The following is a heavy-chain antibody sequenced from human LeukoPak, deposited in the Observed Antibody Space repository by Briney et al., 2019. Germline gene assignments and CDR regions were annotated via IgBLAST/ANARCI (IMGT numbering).Heavy chain of an antibody. D-gene: IGHD3-22*01. V-gene: IGHV3-21*01. CDR2: ISSSSSYI. CDR3: ARDTYYYDSSGYRKRDYDY. J-gene: IGHJ4*02. CDR1: GFTFSSYS. Sequence: GGSLRLSCAASGFTFSSYSMTWVRQAPGKGLEWVSSISSSSSYIYYADSVKGRFTISRDNAKNSLYLQMNSLRAEDTAVYYCARDTYYYDSSGYRKRDYDYWGQGTLVTVSS.